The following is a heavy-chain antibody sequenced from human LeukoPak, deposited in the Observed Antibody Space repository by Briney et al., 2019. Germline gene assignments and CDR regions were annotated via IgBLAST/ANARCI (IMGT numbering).Heavy chain of an antibody. CDR2: ISSSSSYI. CDR1: GFTFSMFS. J-gene: IGHJ6*02. Sequence: GGSLRLSCAASGFTFSMFSMNWVRQAPGKGLEWVSSISSSSSYIYYADSVKGRFTISRDNAKNSLYLQMNSLRAEDTAVYYCARDWGYYYYYGMDVWGQGTTVTVSS. V-gene: IGHV3-21*01. CDR3: ARDWGYYYYYGMDV. D-gene: IGHD3-16*01.